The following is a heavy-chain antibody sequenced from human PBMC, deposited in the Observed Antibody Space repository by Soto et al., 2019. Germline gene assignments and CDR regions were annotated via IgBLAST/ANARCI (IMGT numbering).Heavy chain of an antibody. CDR2: INPNSGGT. V-gene: IGHV1-2*04. J-gene: IGHJ6*03. Sequence: ASVKVSCKASGYTFTGYYMHWVRQAPGQGLEWMGWINPNSGGTNYAQKFQGWVTMTRDTSISTAYMELSRLRSDDTAVYYCARGDNIVVVPAAPQGAYYYMDVWGKGTTVTVSS. CDR1: GYTFTGYY. CDR3: ARGDNIVVVPAAPQGAYYYMDV. D-gene: IGHD2-2*01.